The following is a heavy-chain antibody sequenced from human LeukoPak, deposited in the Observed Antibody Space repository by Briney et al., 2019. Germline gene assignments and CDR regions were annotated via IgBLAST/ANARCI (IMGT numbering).Heavy chain of an antibody. CDR1: GYTLTELS. J-gene: IGHJ4*02. D-gene: IGHD3-22*01. CDR3: ATFSGYYSYFDY. V-gene: IGHV1-24*01. CDR2: FDPEDGET. Sequence: ASVKVSCKVSGYTLTELSMHWVRQAPGKGLEWMGGFDPEDGETIYAQKFQGRVTMTEETSTDTAYMELSSLRSEDTAVYYCATFSGYYSYFDYWGQGTLVTVSS.